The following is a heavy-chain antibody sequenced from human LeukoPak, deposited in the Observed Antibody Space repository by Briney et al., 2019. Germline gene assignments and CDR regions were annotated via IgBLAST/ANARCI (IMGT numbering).Heavy chain of an antibody. D-gene: IGHD3-3*01. V-gene: IGHV3-66*01. CDR2: IYSVGST. CDR3: AKDLERFLEWLLGVAIAG. Sequence: XGSLXXXCAASGFTVSNNYMSXVRQAPGKEXXWGSVIYSVGSTYYADSVKGRFTISRDNSKNTLYLQMNSLRAEDTAVYYCAKDLERFLEWLLGVAIAGWGQGTLVTVSS. CDR1: GFTVSNNY. J-gene: IGHJ4*02.